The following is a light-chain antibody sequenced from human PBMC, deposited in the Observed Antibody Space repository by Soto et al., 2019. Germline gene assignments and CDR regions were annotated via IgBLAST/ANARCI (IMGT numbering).Light chain of an antibody. CDR2: STH. V-gene: IGLV1-44*01. Sequence: QSVLTQPPSASGTPGQRVTISCSGSTSNIGSNIVNWYQKFPGTAPKLLIFSTHQRPSGVPDRFSGSKSGASASLAISWLQSEDEGDYYCAAWDDSLNAVVFGGGTKLTVL. J-gene: IGLJ2*01. CDR1: TSNIGSNI. CDR3: AAWDDSLNAVV.